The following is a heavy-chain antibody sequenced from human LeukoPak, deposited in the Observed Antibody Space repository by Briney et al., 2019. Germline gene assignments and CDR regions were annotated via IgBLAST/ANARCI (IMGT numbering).Heavy chain of an antibody. CDR2: IRGSGGST. V-gene: IGHV3-23*01. Sequence: GGSLRLSCAASGFTFSSYAMSWVRQAPGKGLEWVSAIRGSGGSTYYADSVKGRFTISRDNSKNTLYLQMNSLRAEDTAVYYCAKRPYSSSWYGFYGYWGQGTLVTVSS. CDR3: AKRPYSSSWYGFYGY. D-gene: IGHD6-13*01. J-gene: IGHJ4*02. CDR1: GFTFSSYA.